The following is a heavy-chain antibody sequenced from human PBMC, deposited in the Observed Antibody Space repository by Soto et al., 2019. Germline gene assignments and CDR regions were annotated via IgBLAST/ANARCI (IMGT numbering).Heavy chain of an antibody. Sequence: LKISCKGSGYSFTSYWIGWVRQMPGKGLEWMGIIYPGDSGTRYSPSFQGQVTISADKSISTAYLQWSSLKASDTAMYYCARPDYYYDSSGYVGLGDAFDIWGQGTMVTVSS. CDR1: GYSFTSYW. CDR2: IYPGDSGT. D-gene: IGHD3-22*01. CDR3: ARPDYYYDSSGYVGLGDAFDI. V-gene: IGHV5-51*01. J-gene: IGHJ3*02.